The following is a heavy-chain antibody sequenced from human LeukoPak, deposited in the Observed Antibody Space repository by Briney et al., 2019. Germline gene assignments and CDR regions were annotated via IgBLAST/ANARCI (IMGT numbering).Heavy chain of an antibody. V-gene: IGHV4-39*07. Sequence: SETLSLTCSVSGDSISSSGYYWDWIRQPPGKGLEWIASIYHSGSTYYNPSLKSRVTISVDTSKNQFSLKLTSVTAADTAVYYCARGLVGATGNYFDYWGQGTLVTVSS. CDR1: GDSISSSGYY. J-gene: IGHJ4*02. CDR2: IYHSGST. D-gene: IGHD1-26*01. CDR3: ARGLVGATGNYFDY.